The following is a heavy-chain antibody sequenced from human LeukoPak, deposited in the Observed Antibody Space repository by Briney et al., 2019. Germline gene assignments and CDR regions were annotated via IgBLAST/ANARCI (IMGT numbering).Heavy chain of an antibody. V-gene: IGHV3-23*01. Sequence: GGSLRLSCAASGFTFSSYAMTWVRQAPVKGLEWLSVVTDTGGNTYHADSVKGRFTISRDNPKNTVYLEMNSLRVEDTAVYYCAKGTVRSCSGPSCYPLDSRGQGTLVTVSS. CDR1: GFTFSSYA. CDR3: AKGTVRSCSGPSCYPLDS. D-gene: IGHD2-15*01. J-gene: IGHJ4*02. CDR2: VTDTGGNT.